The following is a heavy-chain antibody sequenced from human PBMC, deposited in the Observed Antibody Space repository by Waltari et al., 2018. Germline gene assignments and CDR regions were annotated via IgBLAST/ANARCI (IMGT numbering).Heavy chain of an antibody. CDR3: ARDYDQDWFDP. V-gene: IGHV4-4*07. CDR2: INGRGST. Sequence: QVQLQESGPGLVSPSDTLALTCTVPGVPISDFYWTWIRQPAVKGLEWIGRINGRGSTNYHPSLKGRVSMSVDTSTNQFSLMLTSVTAADTAVYFCARDYDQDWFDPWGQGTLVTVS. CDR1: GVPISDFY. J-gene: IGHJ5*02. D-gene: IGHD3-16*01.